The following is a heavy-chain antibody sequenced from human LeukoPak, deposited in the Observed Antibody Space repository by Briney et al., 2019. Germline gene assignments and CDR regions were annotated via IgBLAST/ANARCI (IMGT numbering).Heavy chain of an antibody. CDR3: ARGLVATFDY. D-gene: IGHD5-12*01. J-gene: IGHJ4*02. CDR2: ISYDGSNK. CDR1: GFTFPNAW. V-gene: IGHV3-30*09. Sequence: PGGSLRLSCAAPGFTFPNAWMSWVRQAPGKGLEWVAVISYDGSNKYYADSVKGRFAISRDNSKNTLYLQMNSLRAEDTAVYYCARGLVATFDYWGQGTLVTVSS.